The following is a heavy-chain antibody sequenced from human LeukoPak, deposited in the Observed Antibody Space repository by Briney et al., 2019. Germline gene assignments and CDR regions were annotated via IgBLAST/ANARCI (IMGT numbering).Heavy chain of an antibody. J-gene: IGHJ4*02. CDR2: ITSRGSST. CDR1: GFSLSDYY. D-gene: IGHD5-18*01. V-gene: IGHV3-11*06. Sequence: SGGSLRLSCVVSGFSLSDYYMSWVRQAPGKQLEWISYITSRGSSTDYADSVKGRFTISRDNAKNTLYLQMDSLRAEDTAVYYCAIRRGYTYVDDYWGQGTLVTVSS. CDR3: AIRRGYTYVDDY.